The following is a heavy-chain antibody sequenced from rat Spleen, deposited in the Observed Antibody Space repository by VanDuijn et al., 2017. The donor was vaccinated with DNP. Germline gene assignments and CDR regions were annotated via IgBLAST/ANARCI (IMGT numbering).Heavy chain of an antibody. CDR2: ITTGGEIT. V-gene: IGHV5-31*01. CDR3: ASGFGWFAY. J-gene: IGHJ3*01. D-gene: IGHD4-1*01. CDR1: GFTFNKDW. Sequence: EVQLVESGGDLVQPGRSLTLSCVVSGFTFNKDWMTWVRQVPGKGLEWIASITTGGEITYYPDSVKGRFTISRDHATNTLYLRLNSLRSEDTAIYYCASGFGWFAYWGQGTLVTVSS.